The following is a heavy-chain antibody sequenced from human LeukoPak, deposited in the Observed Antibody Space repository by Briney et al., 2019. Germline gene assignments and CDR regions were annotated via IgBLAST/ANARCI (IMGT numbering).Heavy chain of an antibody. Sequence: LETLSLTCTVSGGSISSYYWSWIRQPPGKGLEWIGYIYYSGSTNYNPSLKSRVTISVDTSKNHFSLKLSSVTAADTAVYYCARAPRYCSSTNCYYYYGMDVWGQGTTVTVSS. CDR1: GGSISSYY. J-gene: IGHJ6*02. CDR2: IYYSGST. V-gene: IGHV4-59*01. D-gene: IGHD2-2*01. CDR3: ARAPRYCSSTNCYYYYGMDV.